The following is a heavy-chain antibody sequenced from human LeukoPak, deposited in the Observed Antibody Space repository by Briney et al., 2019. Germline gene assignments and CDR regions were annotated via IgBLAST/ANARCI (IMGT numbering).Heavy chain of an antibody. CDR2: IIPIFGTA. CDR3: ARVVVDPRYYYYYMDV. Sequence: GASVKVSCKASGGTFSRSGISWVRQAPGQGLEWMGGIIPIFGTANYAQKFQGRVTITADESTSTAYMELSSLRSEDTAVYYCARVVVDPRYYYYYMDVWGKGTTVTVSS. CDR1: GGTFSRSG. J-gene: IGHJ6*03. D-gene: IGHD2-2*01. V-gene: IGHV1-69*01.